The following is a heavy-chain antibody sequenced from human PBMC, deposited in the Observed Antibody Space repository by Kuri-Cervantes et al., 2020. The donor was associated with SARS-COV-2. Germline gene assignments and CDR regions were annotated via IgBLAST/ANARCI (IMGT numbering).Heavy chain of an antibody. Sequence: SVKVSCKASGGTFSSYAISWVRQAPGQGLEWMGRIIPILGIANYAQKFQGRVTVTADKSTSTAYMELSSLRSEDTAVYYCARDNYYDSSGYWGRGYYYYGMDVWGQGTRVTVSS. CDR3: ARDNYYDSSGYWGRGYYYYGMDV. CDR2: IIPILGIA. D-gene: IGHD3-22*01. CDR1: GGTFSSYA. J-gene: IGHJ6*02. V-gene: IGHV1-69*04.